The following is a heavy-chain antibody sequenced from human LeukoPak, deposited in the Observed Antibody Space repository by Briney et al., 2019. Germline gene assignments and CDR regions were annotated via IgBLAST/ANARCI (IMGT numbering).Heavy chain of an antibody. V-gene: IGHV4-34*01. CDR2: INHSGST. D-gene: IGHD3-3*01. CDR1: GGSISSYY. J-gene: IGHJ4*02. Sequence: PSETLSLTCTVSGGSISSYYWSWIRQPPGKGLEWTGEINHSGSTNYNPSLKSRVTISVDTSKNQFSLKLSSVTAADTAVYYCARCKRVRSFDYWGQGTLVTVSS. CDR3: ARCKRVRSFDY.